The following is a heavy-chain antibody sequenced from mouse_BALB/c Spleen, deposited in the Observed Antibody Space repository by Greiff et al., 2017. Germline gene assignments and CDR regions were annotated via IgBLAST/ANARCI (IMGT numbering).Heavy chain of an antibody. D-gene: IGHD2-4*01. J-gene: IGHJ2*01. V-gene: IGHV3-2*02. CDR1: GYSITSDYA. Sequence: VQLQQSGPGLVKPSQSLSLTCTVTGYSITSDYAWNWIRQFPGNKLEWMGYISYSGSTSYNPSLKSRISITRDTSKNQFFLQLNSVTTEDTATYYCARGDYDYDEGDYWGQGTTLTVSS. CDR3: ARGDYDYDEGDY. CDR2: ISYSGST.